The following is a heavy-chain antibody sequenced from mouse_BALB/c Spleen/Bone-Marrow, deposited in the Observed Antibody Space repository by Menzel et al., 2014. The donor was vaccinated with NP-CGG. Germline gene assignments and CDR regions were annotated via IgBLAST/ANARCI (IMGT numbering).Heavy chain of an antibody. D-gene: IGHD1-1*01. CDR1: GYTFTRYT. Sequence: VRLQQSGAELARPGASVKMSCQASGYTFTRYTMHWEKKRPGQGLEWIGYIIPNSGYSNYNQKFKDKATLTADKSSSTAYMQLSSLTSEDSAVYYCTIRYYAMDYWGRGTSVTVSS. J-gene: IGHJ4*01. CDR3: TIRYYAMDY. V-gene: IGHV1-4*01. CDR2: IIPNSGYS.